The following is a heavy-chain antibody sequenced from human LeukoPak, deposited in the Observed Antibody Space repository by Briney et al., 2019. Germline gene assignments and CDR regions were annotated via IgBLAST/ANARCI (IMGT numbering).Heavy chain of an antibody. J-gene: IGHJ6*02. CDR1: GFTFSSYG. V-gene: IGHV3-30*18. CDR2: ISYDGSNK. D-gene: IGHD6-19*01. Sequence: PGGSLRLSCAASGFTFSSYGMHWVRQAPGKGLEWVAVISYDGSNKYYADSVKGRFTISRDNSKNTLYLQMNSLRAEDTAVNYCAKDHPKRKKQWLVAYYYYYGMDVWGQGTTVTVSS. CDR3: AKDHPKRKKQWLVAYYYYYGMDV.